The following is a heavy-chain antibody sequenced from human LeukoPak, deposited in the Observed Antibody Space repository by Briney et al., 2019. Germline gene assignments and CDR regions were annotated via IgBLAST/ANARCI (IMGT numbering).Heavy chain of an antibody. CDR2: INHSGST. D-gene: IGHD2-15*01. Sequence: PSETLSLTCAVYGGSFSGYYWSWIRQPPGKGLEWIGEINHSGSTNYNPSLKSRVTISVDTSKNQFSLKLSSVTAADTAVYYCARVKVGCSGGSCYFRPTFDYWGRGTLVTVSS. J-gene: IGHJ4*02. V-gene: IGHV4-34*01. CDR1: GGSFSGYY. CDR3: ARVKVGCSGGSCYFRPTFDY.